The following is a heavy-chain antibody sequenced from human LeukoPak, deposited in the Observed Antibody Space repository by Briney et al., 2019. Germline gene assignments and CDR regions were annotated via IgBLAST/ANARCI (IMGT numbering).Heavy chain of an antibody. CDR2: IYTSGST. V-gene: IGHV4-61*05. CDR3: ARGYSSGWYVPHYYYYMDV. CDR1: GGSIFSSNSY. J-gene: IGHJ6*03. D-gene: IGHD6-19*01. Sequence: PSETLSLTCTVSGGSIFSSNSYWGWIRQPPGKGLEWIGRIYTSGSTNYNPSLKSRVTMSVDTSKNQFSLKLSSVTAADTAVYYCARGYSSGWYVPHYYYYMDVWGKGTTVTISS.